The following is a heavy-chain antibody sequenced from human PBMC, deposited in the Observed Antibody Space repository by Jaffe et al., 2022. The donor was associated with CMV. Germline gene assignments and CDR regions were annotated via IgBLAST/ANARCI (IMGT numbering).Heavy chain of an antibody. CDR2: ITNNGGST. Sequence: EVQLLDSGGGLVRPGGSLRLSCAASGFTFSSYAMSWVRQAPGKGLEWVSAITNNGGSTYYADSVKGRFTISRDNSKNTLSLQMNSLRAEDTAVYYCAKSHYDFWSGRYYFDYWGQGTLVTVSS. V-gene: IGHV3-23*01. CDR3: AKSHYDFWSGRYYFDY. D-gene: IGHD3-3*01. CDR1: GFTFSSYA. J-gene: IGHJ4*02.